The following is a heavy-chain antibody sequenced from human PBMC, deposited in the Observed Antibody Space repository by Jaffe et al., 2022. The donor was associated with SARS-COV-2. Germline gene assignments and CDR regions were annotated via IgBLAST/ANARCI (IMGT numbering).Heavy chain of an antibody. CDR2: IGTAGDT. CDR1: GFTFSSYD. CDR3: ARGMGSLWYMDV. D-gene: IGHD2-8*01. J-gene: IGHJ6*03. V-gene: IGHV3-13*01. Sequence: EVQLVESGGGLVQPGGSLRLSCAASGFTFSSYDMHWVRQATGKGLEWVSAIGTAGDTYYPGSVKGRFTISRENAKNSLYLQMNSLRAGDTAVYYCARGMGSLWYMDVWGKGTTVTVSS.